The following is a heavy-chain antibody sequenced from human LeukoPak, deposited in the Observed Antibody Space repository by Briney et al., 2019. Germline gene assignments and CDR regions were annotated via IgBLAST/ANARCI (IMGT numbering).Heavy chain of an antibody. Sequence: GGSLRLSCAASGFTFSTYWMEWVRQAPGKGLVWVSRIKSGGGTNYSDSVKGRFTISRDNAKKTVSLQKNSLRREDRGGYYCARAPSEIGGYYPVYFRHLLQGALVTVSS. V-gene: IGHV3-74*01. D-gene: IGHD3-22*01. CDR2: IKSGGGT. CDR3: ARAPSEIGGYYPVYFRH. J-gene: IGHJ1*01. CDR1: GFTFSTYW.